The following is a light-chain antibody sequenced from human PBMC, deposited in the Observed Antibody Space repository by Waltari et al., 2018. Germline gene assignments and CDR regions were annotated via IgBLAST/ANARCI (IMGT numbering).Light chain of an antibody. Sequence: EIVLTQSPGTLSLSTGERATLSCRASQSLNNNFLAWYQQKPGQAPGLLIYATSRATGIPDRFSGSGSGTDFALTISRLEAEDSALYFCQQYGNSPYTFGQGTNLKIK. V-gene: IGKV3-20*01. CDR1: QSLNNNF. CDR3: QQYGNSPYT. CDR2: ATS. J-gene: IGKJ2*01.